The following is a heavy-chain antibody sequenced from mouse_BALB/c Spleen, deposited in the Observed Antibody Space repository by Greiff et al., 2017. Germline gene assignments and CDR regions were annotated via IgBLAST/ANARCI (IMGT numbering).Heavy chain of an antibody. J-gene: IGHJ3*01. D-gene: IGHD2-14*01. Sequence: EVQLVESGPGLVKPSQSLSLTCTVTGYLITSDYAWNWIRQFPGNKLEWMGYISYSGSTSYNPSLKSRISITRDTSKNQFFLQLNSVTTEDTATYYCARDYRYDDGFAYWGQGTLVTVSA. CDR1: GYLITSDYA. CDR3: ARDYRYDDGFAY. V-gene: IGHV3-2*02. CDR2: ISYSGST.